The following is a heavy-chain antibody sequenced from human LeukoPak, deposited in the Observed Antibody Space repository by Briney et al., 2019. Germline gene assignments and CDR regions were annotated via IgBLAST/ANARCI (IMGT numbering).Heavy chain of an antibody. CDR3: ARGGRRGYSGYDLQLAFDI. J-gene: IGHJ3*02. Sequence: SETLSLTCTVSGGSISSYYWSWIRQPPGKGLEWIGEINHSGSTNYNPSLKSRVTISVDTSKNQFSLKLSSVTAADTAVYYCARGGRRGYSGYDLQLAFDIWGQGTMVTVSS. D-gene: IGHD5-12*01. CDR2: INHSGST. V-gene: IGHV4-34*01. CDR1: GGSISSYY.